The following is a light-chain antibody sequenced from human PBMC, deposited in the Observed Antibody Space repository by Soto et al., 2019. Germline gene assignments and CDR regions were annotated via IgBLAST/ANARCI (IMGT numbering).Light chain of an antibody. CDR3: QQYYTTPWT. CDR1: QSVLYSSNNKNY. V-gene: IGKV4-1*01. CDR2: WAS. J-gene: IGKJ1*01. Sequence: DIVMTQSPDSLAVSLGERATINCKSSQSVLYSSNNKNYLAWYQQKPGQPPKALIYWASTRESGVPDRFSGSGSGTDFTLTISSLQAEHVAVYYCQQYYTTPWTFGQGTKVDIK.